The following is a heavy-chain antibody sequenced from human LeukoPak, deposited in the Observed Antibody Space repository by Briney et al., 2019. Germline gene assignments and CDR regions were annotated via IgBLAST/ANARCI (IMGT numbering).Heavy chain of an antibody. CDR2: IIPIFGTA. Sequence: ASVKVSCKASGVTFSSYAISWVRQAPGQGLEWMGRIIPIFGTANYAQKFQGRVTITTDESTSTAYMELSSLRSEDTAVYYCAIEAYYYYYYMDVRGKGTTVTVSS. CDR1: GVTFSSYA. V-gene: IGHV1-69*05. CDR3: AIEAYYYYYYMDV. J-gene: IGHJ6*03.